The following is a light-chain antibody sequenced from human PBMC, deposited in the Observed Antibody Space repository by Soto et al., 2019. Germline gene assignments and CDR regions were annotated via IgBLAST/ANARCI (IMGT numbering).Light chain of an antibody. Sequence: IQMTQSPSSVSASVEDRVTITCRARQGISSWLACYQQKPGKAPNLLIYAASSLQSGVPSRFSGSGSGTDFTLTISSLQPEASATYYCPQANSFPLTFGGGTKVEIK. J-gene: IGKJ4*01. V-gene: IGKV1-12*01. CDR2: AAS. CDR1: QGISSW. CDR3: PQANSFPLT.